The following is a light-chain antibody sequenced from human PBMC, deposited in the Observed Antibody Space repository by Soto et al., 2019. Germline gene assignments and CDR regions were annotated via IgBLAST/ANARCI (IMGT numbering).Light chain of an antibody. CDR1: SSNIGSNT. CDR2: SNN. V-gene: IGLV1-44*01. Sequence: QSVLTQPPSASGTPGQRVTISCSGSSSNIGSNTVNWYQQLPGTAPKLLIYSNNQRPSGVPDRFSGSKSGTSASLAISGLQSEDGADYYCAAWDDSLKVVVFGGGTKLTVL. J-gene: IGLJ2*01. CDR3: AAWDDSLKVVV.